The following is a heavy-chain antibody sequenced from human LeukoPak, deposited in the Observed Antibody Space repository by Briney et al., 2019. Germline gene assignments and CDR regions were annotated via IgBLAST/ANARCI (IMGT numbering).Heavy chain of an antibody. J-gene: IGHJ6*02. CDR3: AKPYSSSWYAHYYYGMDV. D-gene: IGHD6-13*01. V-gene: IGHV3-23*01. CDR1: GFTISSYA. Sequence: GGSLRLSCAASGFTISSYAMSWVRQAPGKGLEWVSAISDSGGSTYYADSVKGRFTISRDNSKNTLYLQMNSLRAEDTAVYYCAKPYSSSWYAHYYYGMDVWGQGTTVTVSS. CDR2: ISDSGGST.